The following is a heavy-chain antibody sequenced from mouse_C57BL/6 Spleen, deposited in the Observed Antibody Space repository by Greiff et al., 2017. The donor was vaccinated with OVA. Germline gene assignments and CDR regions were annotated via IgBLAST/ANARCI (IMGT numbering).Heavy chain of an antibody. CDR1: GFTFSDYG. CDR3: ARIYYYGSKYFDV. Sequence: EVKLVESGGGLVKPGGSLKLSCAASGFTFSDYGMHWVRQAPEKGLEWVAYISSGSSTIYYADTVKGRFTISRDNAKNTRFLQMTSLRSEDTAMYYCARIYYYGSKYFDVWGTGTTVTVSS. D-gene: IGHD1-1*01. CDR2: ISSGSSTI. V-gene: IGHV5-17*01. J-gene: IGHJ1*03.